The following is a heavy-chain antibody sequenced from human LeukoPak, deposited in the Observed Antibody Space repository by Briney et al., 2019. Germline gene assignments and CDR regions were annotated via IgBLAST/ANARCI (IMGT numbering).Heavy chain of an antibody. J-gene: IGHJ5*02. CDR2: INADGSST. CDR1: GFTFSSYW. Sequence: GGSLRLSCAASGFTFSSYWMHWVRQPPGKGLVWVSRINADGSSTRYADSVKGRFTISRDNAKNTLYLQMNSLRAEDTAVYYCARGVNGDSRFDPWGQGTLVTVSS. CDR3: ARGVNGDSRFDP. D-gene: IGHD4-17*01. V-gene: IGHV3-74*01.